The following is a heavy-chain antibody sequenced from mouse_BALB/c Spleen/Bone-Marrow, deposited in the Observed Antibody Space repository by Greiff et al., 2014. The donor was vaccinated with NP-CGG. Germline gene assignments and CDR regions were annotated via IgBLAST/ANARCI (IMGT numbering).Heavy chain of an antibody. V-gene: IGHV5-17*02. CDR1: GFTFSSFG. Sequence: VQLKESGGGLVQPGGSRKLSCAASGFTFSSFGMHWVRQAPEKGLEWVAYISSGSSTIYYADTVKGRFTISRDNPKNTLFLQMTSQRAEDTAMYYCATGTRAMDYWGQGTSLTISS. CDR2: ISSGSSTI. CDR3: ATGTRAMDY. D-gene: IGHD4-1*01. J-gene: IGHJ4*01.